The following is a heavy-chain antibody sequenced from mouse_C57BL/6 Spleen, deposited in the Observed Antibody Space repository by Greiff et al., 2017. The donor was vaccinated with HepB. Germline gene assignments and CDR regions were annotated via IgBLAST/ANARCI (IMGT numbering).Heavy chain of an antibody. J-gene: IGHJ4*01. V-gene: IGHV1-50*01. Sequence: QVQLQQSGAELVKPGASVKLSCKASGYTFTSYWMQWVKQRPGQGLEWIGEIDPSDSYTNYNQKFKGKATLTVDTSSSTAYMQLSSLTSEDSAVYYCAGGSSYYYYAMDYWGQGTSVTVSS. CDR3: AGGSSYYYYAMDY. CDR2: IDPSDSYT. CDR1: GYTFTSYW. D-gene: IGHD1-1*01.